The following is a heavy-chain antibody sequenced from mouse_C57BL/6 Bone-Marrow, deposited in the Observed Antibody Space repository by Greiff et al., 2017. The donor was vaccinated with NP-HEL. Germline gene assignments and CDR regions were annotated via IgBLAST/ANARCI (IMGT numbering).Heavy chain of an antibody. CDR2: ISSGGSYT. Sequence: EVKLVESGGDLVKPGGSLKLSCAASGFTFSSYGMSWVRQTPDKRLEWVATISSGGSYTYYPDSVKGRFTISRDHAKNTLYLQMSSLKSEDTAMYYCARRGVVARDYFDYWGQGTTLTVSS. D-gene: IGHD1-1*01. CDR3: ARRGVVARDYFDY. CDR1: GFTFSSYG. J-gene: IGHJ2*01. V-gene: IGHV5-6*02.